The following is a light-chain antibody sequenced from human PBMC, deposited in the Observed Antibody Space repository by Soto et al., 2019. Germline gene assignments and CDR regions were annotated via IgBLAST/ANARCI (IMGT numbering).Light chain of an antibody. V-gene: IGKV1-27*01. J-gene: IGKJ3*01. CDR1: QGMGTY. Sequence: DIQMTQSPASLSASVDDRVTISCRASQGMGTYLAWYQQKPGKVPKLLIYGASTLQSGVPSRFSGGGYGADFTLTITSLQPEDVATYYCLKYNSAPFAFGPGTRVEIK. CDR2: GAS. CDR3: LKYNSAPFA.